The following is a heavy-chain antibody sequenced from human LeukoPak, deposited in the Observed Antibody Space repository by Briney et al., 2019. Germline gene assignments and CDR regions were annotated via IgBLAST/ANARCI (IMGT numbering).Heavy chain of an antibody. D-gene: IGHD3-10*01. CDR2: IWYDGSNK. V-gene: IGHV3-33*01. CDR3: ARDPIGAYGSGSYSHYFDY. Sequence: GRSLRLSCAASGFTFSSYGMHWVRQAPGKGLEWVAVIWYDGSNKYYADSVKGRFTISRDNSKNTRYLQMNSLRAEDTAVYYCARDPIGAYGSGSYSHYFDYWGQGTLVTVSS. CDR1: GFTFSSYG. J-gene: IGHJ4*02.